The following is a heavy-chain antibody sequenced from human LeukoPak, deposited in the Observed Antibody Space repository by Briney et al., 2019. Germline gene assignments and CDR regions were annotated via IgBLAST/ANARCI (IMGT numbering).Heavy chain of an antibody. J-gene: IGHJ3*02. CDR2: IKKYGTET. Sequence: GGSLRLSCAPSGFPFSGYWMTWVRQAPGKGLEWVASIKKYGTETYYVDSMKDRFTISRDNAKSLLFLQMNSLRAEDTALYYCARWVTGGAFDIWGQGTMVTVSS. D-gene: IGHD1-14*01. CDR3: ARWVTGGAFDI. CDR1: GFPFSGYW. V-gene: IGHV3-7*01.